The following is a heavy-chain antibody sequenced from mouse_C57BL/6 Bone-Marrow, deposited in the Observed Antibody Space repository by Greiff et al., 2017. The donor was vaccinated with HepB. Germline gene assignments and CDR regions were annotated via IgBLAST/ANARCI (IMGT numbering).Heavy chain of an antibody. J-gene: IGHJ2*01. CDR3: ARDVVAPYYFDY. CDR1: GYTFTSYW. V-gene: IGHV1-64*01. CDR2: IHPNSGST. D-gene: IGHD1-1*01. Sequence: QVHVKQPGAELVKPGASVKLSCKASGYTFTSYWMHWVKQRPGQGLEWIGMIHPNSGSTNYNEKFKSKATLTVDKSSSTAYMQLSSLTSEDSAVYYCARDVVAPYYFDYWGQGTTLTVSS.